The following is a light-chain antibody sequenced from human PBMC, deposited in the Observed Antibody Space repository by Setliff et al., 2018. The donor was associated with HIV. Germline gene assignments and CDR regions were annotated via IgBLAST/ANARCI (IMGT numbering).Light chain of an antibody. CDR3: SSYAGSNIYV. Sequence: QSVLTQPPSASGSPGQSVTISCTGTSSDVGGYNYVSWYQQHPGKAPKLMIYEVSKRPSGVPDRFSGSKSGNTASLTVSGLQAEVEADYYCSSYAGSNIYVFGTGTKVTV. CDR2: EVS. V-gene: IGLV2-8*01. CDR1: SSDVGGYNY. J-gene: IGLJ1*01.